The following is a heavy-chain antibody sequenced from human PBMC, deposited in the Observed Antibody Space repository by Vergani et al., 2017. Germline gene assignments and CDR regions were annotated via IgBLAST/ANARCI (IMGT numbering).Heavy chain of an antibody. J-gene: IGHJ3*02. CDR1: GGSISSYY. CDR3: ARVDTVMATNAFDI. V-gene: IGHV4-59*01. Sequence: QVQLQESGPGLVKPSETLSLTCTVSGGSISSYYWSWIRQPPGKGLEWSGYIYYSGSTNYNPPLKSRVTISVDTSKNQFSLKLSSVTAADTAVYYCARVDTVMATNAFDIWGQGTMVTVSS. CDR2: IYYSGST. D-gene: IGHD5-18*01.